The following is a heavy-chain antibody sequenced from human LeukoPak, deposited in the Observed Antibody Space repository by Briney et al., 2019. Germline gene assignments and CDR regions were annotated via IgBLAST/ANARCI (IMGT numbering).Heavy chain of an antibody. V-gene: IGHV1-18*01. CDR1: GYTFTSYG. J-gene: IGHJ6*03. Sequence: ASVKVSCKASGYTFTSYGISWVRQAPGQGLEWMGWISAYNGNTNYAQKLQGRVTMTTDTSTSTAYMDLRSLRSDDTAVYYCAKVGGSGWSRYYYYMDVWGKGTTVTISS. D-gene: IGHD6-19*01. CDR2: ISAYNGNT. CDR3: AKVGGSGWSRYYYYMDV.